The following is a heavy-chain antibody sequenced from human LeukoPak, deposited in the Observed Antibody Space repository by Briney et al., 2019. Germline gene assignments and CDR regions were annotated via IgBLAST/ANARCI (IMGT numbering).Heavy chain of an antibody. J-gene: IGHJ6*02. CDR2: ISYDGSNK. D-gene: IGHD2-15*01. V-gene: IGHV3-30-3*01. CDR1: GFTFSSYA. Sequence: GRSLRLSCAASGFTFSSYAMHWVRQAPGKGLEWVAVISYDGSNKYYADSVKGRFTISRDNAKNSLYLQMNSLRAEDTAVYYCARARCSGGSCYSPHYYYYYGMDVWGQGTTVTVSS. CDR3: ARARCSGGSCYSPHYYYYYGMDV.